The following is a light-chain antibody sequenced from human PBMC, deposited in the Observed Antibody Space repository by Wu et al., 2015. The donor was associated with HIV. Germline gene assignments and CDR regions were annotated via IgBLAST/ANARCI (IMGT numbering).Light chain of an antibody. V-gene: IGKV1-5*03. CDR3: QQYYTYPRT. CDR2: KAS. CDR1: HSINSW. J-gene: IGKJ1*01. Sequence: DIQMTQSPSTLSASVGDRVTITCRASHSINSWLAWYQQKPGKAPKLLIYKASSLESGVPSRFSGSGSGTEFTLTISCLQSEDFATYYCQQYYTYPRTFGQGTKVEVK.